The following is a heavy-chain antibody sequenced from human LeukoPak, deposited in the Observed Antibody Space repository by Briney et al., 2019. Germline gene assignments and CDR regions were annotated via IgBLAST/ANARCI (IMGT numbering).Heavy chain of an antibody. D-gene: IGHD7-27*01. J-gene: IGHJ4*02. CDR3: SNWGDTWGLDF. Sequence: GGSLRLSCAASGFTVNSNYMSWVRQAPGRGLEWVANIKDDGSEKYYVDSVKGRFTISRDNAKNSLYLQMNSLGAEDTAVYYCSNWGDTWGLDFWGQGILVRVSS. CDR1: GFTVNSNY. CDR2: IKDDGSEK. V-gene: IGHV3-7*01.